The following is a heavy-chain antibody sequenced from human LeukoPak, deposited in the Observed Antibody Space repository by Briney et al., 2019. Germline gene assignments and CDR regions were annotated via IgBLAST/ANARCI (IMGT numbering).Heavy chain of an antibody. D-gene: IGHD3-3*01. J-gene: IGHJ4*02. CDR3: ARGAIYGDQGY. CDR2: IYSGGGT. Sequence: PGGSLRLSCAASGFTVTNNYMSWVRQAPGKGLEWVSVIYSGGGTYYTDSVKGRFSISRDNSKNTLYLQMNSLRAEDTAVYYCARGAIYGDQGYWGQGTLAPVSS. V-gene: IGHV3-53*01. CDR1: GFTVTNNY.